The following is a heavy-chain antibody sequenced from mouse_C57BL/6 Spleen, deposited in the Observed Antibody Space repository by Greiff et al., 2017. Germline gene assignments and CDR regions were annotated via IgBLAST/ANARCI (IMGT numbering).Heavy chain of an antibody. D-gene: IGHD2-1*01. CDR2: ISSGGSYT. J-gene: IGHJ3*01. CDR3: ARHGYYGNYGAY. CDR1: GFTFSSYG. V-gene: IGHV5-6*01. Sequence: VQLKQSGGDLVKPGGSLKLSCAASGFTFSSYGMSWVRQTPDKRLEWVATISSGGSYTYYPDSVKGRFTISRDNAKNTLYMQMSSLKSEDTARYYCARHGYYGNYGAYWGQGTLVPVSA.